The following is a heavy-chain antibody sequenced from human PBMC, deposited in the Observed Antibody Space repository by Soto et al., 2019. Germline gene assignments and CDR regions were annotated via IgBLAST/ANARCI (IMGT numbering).Heavy chain of an antibody. Sequence: PGGSLRLSCAASGFTFSSYDMHWVRQATGKGLEWVSAIGTAGDTYYPGSVKGRFTISRENAKNSLYLQMNSLRAGDTAVYYCARGTSSSWADYYCYGMDVWGQGTTVTVSS. V-gene: IGHV3-13*01. CDR1: GFTFSSYD. D-gene: IGHD6-13*01. CDR2: IGTAGDT. CDR3: ARGTSSSWADYYCYGMDV. J-gene: IGHJ6*02.